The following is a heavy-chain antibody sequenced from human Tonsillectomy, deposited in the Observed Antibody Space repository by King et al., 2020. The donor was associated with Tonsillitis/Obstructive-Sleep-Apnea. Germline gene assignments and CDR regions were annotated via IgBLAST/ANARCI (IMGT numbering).Heavy chain of an antibody. CDR3: ARAPLYYDILTGHVDY. D-gene: IGHD3-9*01. CDR1: GYTFTSSA. Sequence: QLVPSGAEVKKPGASVKVSCKASGYTFTSSAMHWVRQAPGQRLEWMGWINAGNGNTRYSQKFQNRVTIIRDTSASKAYMELSSLRSEDTAVYYCARAPLYYDILTGHVDYWGQGTLVTVSS. J-gene: IGHJ4*02. CDR2: INAGNGNT. V-gene: IGHV1-3*01.